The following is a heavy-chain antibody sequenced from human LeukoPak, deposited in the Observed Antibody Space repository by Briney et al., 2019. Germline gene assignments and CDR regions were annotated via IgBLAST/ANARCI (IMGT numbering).Heavy chain of an antibody. CDR3: ARWAYYYDSSGRNGNFDY. D-gene: IGHD3-22*01. CDR2: ISAYNGNT. J-gene: IGHJ4*02. CDR1: GYTFTSYG. V-gene: IGHV1-18*01. Sequence: APVKVSCKASGYTFTSYGISWVRQAPGQGLEWMGWISAYNGNTNYAQKLQGRVTMTTDTSTSTAYMELRSLRSDDTAVYYCARWAYYYDSSGRNGNFDYWGQGTLVTVSS.